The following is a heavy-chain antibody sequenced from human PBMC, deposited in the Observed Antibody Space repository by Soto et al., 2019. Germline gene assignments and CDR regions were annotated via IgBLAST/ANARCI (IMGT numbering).Heavy chain of an antibody. V-gene: IGHV4-31*03. Sequence: PSETLSLTCTVSGGSISSGGYYWSWIGQHPGKGLEWIGYIYYSGSTYYNPSLKSRVTISVDTSKNQFSLKLSSVTAADTAVYYCARGYYYDSSGYYYYYGMDVWGQGTTVTVSS. J-gene: IGHJ6*01. CDR2: IYYSGST. D-gene: IGHD3-22*01. CDR3: ARGYYYDSSGYYYYYGMDV. CDR1: GGSISSGGYY.